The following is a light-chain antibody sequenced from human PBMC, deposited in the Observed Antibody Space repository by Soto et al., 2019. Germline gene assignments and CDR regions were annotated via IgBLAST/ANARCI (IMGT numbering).Light chain of an antibody. Sequence: EIVMTQSPATLSLSPGERATLSCRASRSVNTYLAWYQQKPGQAPSLLIYDASDRASGTPARFSGSGSGTDFTLTISSLEPEDFAVYYCQQYNNWPITFGQGTRLEIK. J-gene: IGKJ5*01. CDR2: DAS. CDR1: RSVNTY. CDR3: QQYNNWPIT. V-gene: IGKV3-11*01.